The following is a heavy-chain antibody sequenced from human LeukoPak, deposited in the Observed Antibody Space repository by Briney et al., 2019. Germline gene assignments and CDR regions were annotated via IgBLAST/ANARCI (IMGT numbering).Heavy chain of an antibody. CDR2: IYTSGSA. D-gene: IGHD2-2*01. J-gene: IGHJ5*02. CDR3: ATLLWLARFKDQLLFGGDNWFDP. Sequence: SETLSLTCTVSGGSISSYYWSWIRQPPGKGLEWIGYIYTSGSANYNPSLKSRVTIDTSKNQFSLKLSSVTAADTAVYYCATLLWLARFKDQLLFGGDNWFDPWGQGTLVTVSS. CDR1: GGSISSYY. V-gene: IGHV4-4*09.